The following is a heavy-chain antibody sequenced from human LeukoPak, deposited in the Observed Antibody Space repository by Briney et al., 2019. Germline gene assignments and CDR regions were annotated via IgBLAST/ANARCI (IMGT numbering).Heavy chain of an antibody. CDR3: ARQTRGTSTAGPWY. CDR2: AFYSGST. V-gene: IGHV4-39*01. J-gene: IGHJ4*02. D-gene: IGHD6-13*01. CDR1: GGSISISNYF. Sequence: SETLSLTCTVSGGSISISNYFWGWMRQPPGKGLEWIGSAFYSGSTYYNTSLKSRVTLSVDTSKSQFSLQLTSVTAADTAVYYCARQTRGTSTAGPWYWGQGTLVTVSS.